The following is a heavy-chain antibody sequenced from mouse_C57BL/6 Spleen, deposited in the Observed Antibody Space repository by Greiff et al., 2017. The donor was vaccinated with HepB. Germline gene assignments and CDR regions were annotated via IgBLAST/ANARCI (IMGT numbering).Heavy chain of an antibody. Sequence: EVKLVESEGGLVQPGRSMKLSCTASGFTFSDYYMAWVRQVPEKGLEWVANINYDGSSTYYLDSLKSRFIISRDNAKNILYLQMSSLKSEDTATYYCARETVTTVVARGYFDVWGTGTTVTVSS. J-gene: IGHJ1*03. D-gene: IGHD1-1*01. CDR3: ARETVTTVVARGYFDV. V-gene: IGHV5-16*01. CDR2: INYDGSST. CDR1: GFTFSDYY.